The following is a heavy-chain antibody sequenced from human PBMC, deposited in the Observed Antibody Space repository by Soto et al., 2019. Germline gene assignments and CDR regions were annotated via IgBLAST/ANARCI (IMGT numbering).Heavy chain of an antibody. J-gene: IGHJ4*02. Sequence: QVQLVQSGAEVKKPGASVKVSCKASGYTFTSYGISWVRQAPGQGLEWMGWISAYNGNTNYAQKLQGRVTMTTDTSTSKDYMELRSLRSDDTAVYYCARDQDCSGGSCYLDYWGQGTLVTVSS. CDR2: ISAYNGNT. CDR1: GYTFTSYG. CDR3: ARDQDCSGGSCYLDY. V-gene: IGHV1-18*01. D-gene: IGHD2-15*01.